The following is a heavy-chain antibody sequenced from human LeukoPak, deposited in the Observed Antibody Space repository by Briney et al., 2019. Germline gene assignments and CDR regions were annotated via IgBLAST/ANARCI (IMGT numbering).Heavy chain of an antibody. CDR2: IKEDESEI. D-gene: IGHD3-22*01. V-gene: IGHV3-7*01. J-gene: IGHJ4*02. CDR3: ARDQTPFYYDSSGFAY. CDR1: GFTFSSFW. Sequence: GGSLRLSCAGSGFTFSSFWMSWVRQAPGKRLEWVANIKEDESEIYYVDSVKGRFTISRDNAKNSLYLQMNSLRAEDTAVYYCARDQTPFYYDSSGFAYWGQGTLVTVSS.